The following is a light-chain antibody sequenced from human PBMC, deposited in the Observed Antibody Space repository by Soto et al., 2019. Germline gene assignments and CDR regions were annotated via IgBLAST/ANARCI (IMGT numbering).Light chain of an antibody. CDR3: QQYGSSPFT. Sequence: EIVLTQSPGTLSLSPGERLTLSCRASQSVTSSYLAWYQHKPGQAPRLLIYGASTKATGTPDRFSGSGSGTDFTLTISRLEPEDFAVYYCQQYGSSPFTLGPGTKVDIK. CDR1: QSVTSSY. CDR2: GAS. V-gene: IGKV3-20*01. J-gene: IGKJ3*01.